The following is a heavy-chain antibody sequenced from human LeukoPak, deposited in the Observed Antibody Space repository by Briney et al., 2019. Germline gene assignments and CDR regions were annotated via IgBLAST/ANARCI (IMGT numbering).Heavy chain of an antibody. CDR1: GFTFSSYS. V-gene: IGHV3-21*01. CDR3: ARNNIAAAESGGGY. Sequence: GGSLRLSCAASGFTFSSYSMNWVRQAPGKGLEWVSSISSSSSYIYYADSVKGRFTISRDNAKNSLYLQMNSLRAEDTAVYYCARNNIAAAESGGGYWGQGTLVTVSS. D-gene: IGHD6-13*01. CDR2: ISSSSSYI. J-gene: IGHJ4*02.